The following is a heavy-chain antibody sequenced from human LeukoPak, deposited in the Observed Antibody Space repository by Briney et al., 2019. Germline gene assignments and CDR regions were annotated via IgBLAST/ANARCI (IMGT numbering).Heavy chain of an antibody. CDR3: ARGPGYYGSGSYPSVY. CDR1: GVSISSGSYY. CDR2: IHTSGST. Sequence: SQTLSLTCAVSGVSISSGSYYWTWIRQPAGKGLEWIGRIHTSGSTNYNPSLKSRVTISLDTSKNQFSLRLSSVTAADTAVYYCARGPGYYGSGSYPSVYWGQGTLVTVSS. V-gene: IGHV4-61*02. D-gene: IGHD3-10*01. J-gene: IGHJ4*02.